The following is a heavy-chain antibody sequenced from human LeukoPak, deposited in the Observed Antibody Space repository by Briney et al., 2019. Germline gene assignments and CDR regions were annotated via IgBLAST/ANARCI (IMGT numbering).Heavy chain of an antibody. Sequence: GGSLRLSCAVSGVTNYAISWVRQAPGKGLEWVSVISGSGGSTYYADSVKGRFTITRDTSDNTIYLQMNSLRADDTAVYYCATSPRVTLYVMGDFAYWGQGTLVTVSS. V-gene: IGHV3-23*01. D-gene: IGHD3-16*01. CDR1: GVTNYA. J-gene: IGHJ4*02. CDR2: ISGSGGST. CDR3: ATSPRVTLYVMGDFAY.